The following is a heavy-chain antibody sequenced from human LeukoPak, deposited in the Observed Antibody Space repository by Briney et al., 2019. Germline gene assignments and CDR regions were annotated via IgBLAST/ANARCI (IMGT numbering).Heavy chain of an antibody. V-gene: IGHV3-23*01. D-gene: IGHD6-13*01. CDR2: ISGSGGST. J-gene: IGHJ4*02. CDR3: AKGVRAAAGLIDY. CDR1: GGSISSSSDY. Sequence: ETLSLTCTVSGGSISSSSDYWGWIRQAPGKGLEWVSAISGSGGSTYYADSVKGRFTISRDNSKNTLYLQMNGLRAEDTAVYYCAKGVRAAAGLIDYWGQGTLVTVSS.